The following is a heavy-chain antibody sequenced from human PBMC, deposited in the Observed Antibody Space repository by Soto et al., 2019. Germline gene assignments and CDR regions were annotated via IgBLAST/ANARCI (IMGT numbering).Heavy chain of an antibody. CDR3: AREVGGGRQYYFDS. V-gene: IGHV1-2*02. CDR2: TNPSNGGT. CDR1: GYTFTGCY. D-gene: IGHD3-16*01. J-gene: IGHJ4*02. Sequence: ASVKVSCKASGYTFTGCYIHCVRQAPGQGLEWMGWTNPSNGGTNYAQKFQGRVTMTRDTSLSIGYMELTTLRSDDTAVFYCAREVGGGRQYYFDSWGLGTLVTVSS.